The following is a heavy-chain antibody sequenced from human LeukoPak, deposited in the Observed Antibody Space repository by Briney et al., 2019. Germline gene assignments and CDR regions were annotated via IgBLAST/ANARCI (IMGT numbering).Heavy chain of an antibody. CDR1: GDSFSSNSAA. Sequence: SQTLSLTCAISGDSFSSNSAAWNWIRQSPSRGLEWLGRTYYRSKWYNDYAVSVKSRITINPDTSKNQFSLQLNSVTPEDTAVYYCARDQNLGSSSWFSYYYYGMDVWGQGTTVTVSS. J-gene: IGHJ6*02. D-gene: IGHD6-13*01. V-gene: IGHV6-1*01. CDR3: ARDQNLGSSSWFSYYYYGMDV. CDR2: TYYRSKWYN.